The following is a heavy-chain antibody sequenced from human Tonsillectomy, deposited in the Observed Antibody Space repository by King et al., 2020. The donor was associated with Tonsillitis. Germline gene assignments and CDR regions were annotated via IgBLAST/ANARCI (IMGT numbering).Heavy chain of an antibody. D-gene: IGHD5-18*01. CDR3: TRDRRGYTYGCVDY. Sequence: DVQLVESGGGLVQPGRSLRLSCTASGFTFGDYPMSWFRQAPGKGLEWVGFIRNKIYGGTTEYAASVKGRFTISRDDSKSIAYLQMNSLTTEDTAVSYCTRDRRGYTYGCVDYWGQGTLVTVSS. J-gene: IGHJ4*02. V-gene: IGHV3-49*03. CDR1: GFTFGDYP. CDR2: IRNKIYGGTT.